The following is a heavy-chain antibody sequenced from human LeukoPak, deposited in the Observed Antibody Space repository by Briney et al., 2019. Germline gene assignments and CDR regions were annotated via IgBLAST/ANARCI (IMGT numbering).Heavy chain of an antibody. CDR3: ARVQFDYYYDSSGYYSIGRYYYMDV. D-gene: IGHD3-22*01. Sequence: ASVKVSCKASGYTFTSHYTHWVRQAPGQGLEWMGLINPSGSSTLYAQKFQGRVTMTRDMSTTTDYMELSSLRSEDTAVYCCARVQFDYYYDSSGYYSIGRYYYMDVWGKGTTVTISS. J-gene: IGHJ6*03. CDR2: INPSGSST. CDR1: GYTFTSHY. V-gene: IGHV1-46*01.